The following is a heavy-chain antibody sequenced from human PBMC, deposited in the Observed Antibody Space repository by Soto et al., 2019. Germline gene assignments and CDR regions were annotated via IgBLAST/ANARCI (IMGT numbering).Heavy chain of an antibody. D-gene: IGHD2-8*01. Sequence: QVQLVQSGAEVKKPGASVKVSCKASGYTFTSYYMHWVRQAPGQGLEWMGIINPSGGSTSYAQKFQGRVTMTRDTATSTVYMELSSLRSEDTAVYYCAIQARYCTNGVCSAYGMDVWGQGTTVTVSS. CDR1: GYTFTSYY. J-gene: IGHJ6*02. V-gene: IGHV1-46*01. CDR3: AIQARYCTNGVCSAYGMDV. CDR2: INPSGGST.